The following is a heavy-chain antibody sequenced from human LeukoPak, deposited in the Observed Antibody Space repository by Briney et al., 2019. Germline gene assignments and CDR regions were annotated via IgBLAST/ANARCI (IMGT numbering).Heavy chain of an antibody. D-gene: IGHD6-6*01. J-gene: IGHJ4*02. CDR1: GYTFTSYD. Sequence: GASVKVSCTASGYTFTSYDINWVRQATGQGLEWMGWMNPNSGNTGYAQKFQGRVTMTRNTSISTAYMELSSLRSEDTAVYYCARGGSYATSVSPEGYWGQGTLVTVSS. V-gene: IGHV1-8*01. CDR2: MNPNSGNT. CDR3: ARGGSYATSVSPEGY.